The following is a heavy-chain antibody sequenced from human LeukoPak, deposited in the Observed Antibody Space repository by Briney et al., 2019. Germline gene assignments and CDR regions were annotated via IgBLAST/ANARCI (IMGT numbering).Heavy chain of an antibody. CDR3: ATFSYGGNAGGSVGY. CDR1: GFTVSSNY. J-gene: IGHJ4*02. CDR2: IYRGGNT. V-gene: IGHV3-53*01. D-gene: IGHD4-23*01. Sequence: PGRSLRLSCAASGFTVSSNYMTWVRQAPGKGLEWVSVIYRGGNTYYADSVKGRFTISRDTSKNTVYLQMNSLRPEDTAMYYCATFSYGGNAGGSVGYWGQGTLVTVSS.